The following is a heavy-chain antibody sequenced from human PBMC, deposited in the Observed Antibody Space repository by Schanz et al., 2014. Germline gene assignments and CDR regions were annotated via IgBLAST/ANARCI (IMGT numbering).Heavy chain of an antibody. CDR2: IYYSGST. J-gene: IGHJ4*02. D-gene: IGHD2-2*01. CDR1: SASIRTYY. V-gene: IGHV4-59*01. Sequence: QVQLQESGPGLVKPSETLSLTCTVSSASIRTYYWSWIRQPPGKGLEWIGYIYYSGSTTYNPSLKSRLTISVDTSKKQFSLNLSSVTAADTAVYYCARGRVVPAAPEFDYWGQGILVTVSS. CDR3: ARGRVVPAAPEFDY.